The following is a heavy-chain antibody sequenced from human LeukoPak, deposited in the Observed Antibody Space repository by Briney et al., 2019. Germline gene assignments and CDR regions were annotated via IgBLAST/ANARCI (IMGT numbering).Heavy chain of an antibody. CDR2: IYDDNT. D-gene: IGHD3-10*01. J-gene: IGHJ4*02. Sequence: GGSLRLSCAASGFTVSAYAMAWVRQAPGKGLEWVSTIYDDNTYYADSVKGRFAISTDNSKNTLYPQMNSLRVEDTAVYFCAARKVRGVWFYLDYWGQGTLVTVSS. CDR1: GFTVSAYA. V-gene: IGHV3-23*01. CDR3: AARKVRGVWFYLDY.